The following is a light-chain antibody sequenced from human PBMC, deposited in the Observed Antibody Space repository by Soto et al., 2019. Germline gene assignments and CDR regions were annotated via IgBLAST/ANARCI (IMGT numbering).Light chain of an antibody. Sequence: DIQMTQSPSTLSASVGDRVTITCRASQSISSWLAWYQQKPGKAPKLLIYDASTLESGVPSRFSGSGSGTEFTLNISSLQHDDFATYYCQQYNSYPHTFGQGTKLEIK. J-gene: IGKJ2*01. CDR1: QSISSW. CDR2: DAS. V-gene: IGKV1-5*01. CDR3: QQYNSYPHT.